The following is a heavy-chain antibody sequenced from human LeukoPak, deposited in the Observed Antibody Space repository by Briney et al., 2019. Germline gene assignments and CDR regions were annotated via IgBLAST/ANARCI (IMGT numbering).Heavy chain of an antibody. D-gene: IGHD3-10*01. J-gene: IGHJ4*02. Sequence: SETLSLTCTVSGRSITNYYWSWIRQPPGKGREWIGYIHYIGSTKYKSSLKSRVTISVDTSKNQLSLKLNSVTAADTAVYYCARGKEVITMLRGLKPGYYFDYWGQGTLVTVSS. CDR2: IHYIGST. CDR1: GRSITNYY. V-gene: IGHV4-59*01. CDR3: ARGKEVITMLRGLKPGYYFDY.